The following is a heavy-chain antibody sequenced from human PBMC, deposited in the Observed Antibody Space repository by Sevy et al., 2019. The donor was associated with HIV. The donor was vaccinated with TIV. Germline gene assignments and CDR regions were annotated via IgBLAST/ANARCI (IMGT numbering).Heavy chain of an antibody. CDR3: ARDIGSQSRSDDY. J-gene: IGHJ4*02. CDR1: GFTFSRNG. D-gene: IGHD3-10*01. Sequence: GGSLRLSCAASGFTFSRNGMSWVRQAPGKGLEWVANIKQDGSEKHYLDSVKGRFTISRDNAKNSLYLQMNSLRAEDTSVYYCARDIGSQSRSDDYWGQGTLVTVSS. V-gene: IGHV3-7*01. CDR2: IKQDGSEK.